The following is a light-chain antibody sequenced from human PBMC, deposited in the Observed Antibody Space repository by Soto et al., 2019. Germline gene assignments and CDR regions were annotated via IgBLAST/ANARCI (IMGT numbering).Light chain of an antibody. J-gene: IGKJ2*01. CDR1: QSISSY. CDR2: AAS. V-gene: IGKV1-39*01. Sequence: DIQLTQSPSSLSASVGDRVTITCRARQSISSYLNWYQQKPGTAPKLLIYAASSLQSVVPSRFSGSGSGTDFTRTIRILQPAALAPYYCQQSSITPYTFGQGTKREIK. CDR3: QQSSITPYT.